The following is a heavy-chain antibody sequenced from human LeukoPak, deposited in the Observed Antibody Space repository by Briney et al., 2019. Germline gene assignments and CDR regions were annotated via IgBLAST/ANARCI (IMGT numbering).Heavy chain of an antibody. D-gene: IGHD4-17*01. Sequence: SVKVSCKDSGGTFSSYAISWVRQAPGQGLEWMGGIIPIFGTANYAQKFQGRVTITADESTSTAYMELSSLRSEDTAVYYCARDVRGYGDYTDMGYWGQGTLVTVSS. V-gene: IGHV1-69*13. CDR2: IIPIFGTA. CDR3: ARDVRGYGDYTDMGY. J-gene: IGHJ4*02. CDR1: GGTFSSYA.